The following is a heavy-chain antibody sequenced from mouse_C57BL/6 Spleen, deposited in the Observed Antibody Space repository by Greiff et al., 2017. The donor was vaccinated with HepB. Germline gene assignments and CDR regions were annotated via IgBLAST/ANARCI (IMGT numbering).Heavy chain of an antibody. J-gene: IGHJ3*01. CDR2: ISSGGSYT. V-gene: IGHV5-6*01. CDR3: AGDYYGSSPWFAY. CDR1: GFTFSSYG. Sequence: VQLKESGGDLVKPGGSLKLSCAASGFTFSSYGMSWVRQTPDKRLEWVATISSGGSYTYYPDSVKGRFTISRDNAKNTLYLQMSSLKSEDTAMYYCAGDYYGSSPWFAYWGQGTLVTVSA. D-gene: IGHD1-1*01.